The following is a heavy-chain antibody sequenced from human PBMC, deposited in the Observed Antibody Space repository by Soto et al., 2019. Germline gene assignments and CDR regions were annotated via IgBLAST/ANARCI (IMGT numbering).Heavy chain of an antibody. CDR1: GFTFSTYW. J-gene: IGHJ5*02. V-gene: IGHV3-74*01. CDR3: ARDRNLVVAGWTWFEP. Sequence: PGGSLRLSCAASGFTFSTYWMHWVRQAPGKGLVWVSRINNDGSTTTYADSVKGRFTISSDNARNTLYLQMNSLRAEDTAVYYCARDRNLVVAGWTWFEPWGQGTLVTVSS. D-gene: IGHD6-19*01. CDR2: INNDGSTT.